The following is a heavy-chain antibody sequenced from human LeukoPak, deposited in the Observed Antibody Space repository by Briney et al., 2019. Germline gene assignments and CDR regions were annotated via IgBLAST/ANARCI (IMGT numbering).Heavy chain of an antibody. CDR2: IKSKINGGTT. J-gene: IGHJ4*02. V-gene: IGHV3-15*01. CDR1: GFTFSHAW. D-gene: IGHD2-2*01. Sequence: GGSLRLSCAASGFTFSHAWMSWVRQAPGKGLEWVGRIKSKINGGTTDYPAPVKGRFTISRDDSENTLYLQMNSLKTDDTAVYYCTADLPSSAAYAFDYWGQGTLVTVSS. CDR3: TADLPSSAAYAFDY.